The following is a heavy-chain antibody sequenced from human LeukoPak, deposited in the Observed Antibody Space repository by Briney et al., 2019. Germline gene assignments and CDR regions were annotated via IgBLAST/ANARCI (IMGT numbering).Heavy chain of an antibody. CDR3: ARAPIFGVPTFDY. J-gene: IGHJ4*02. CDR2: IYYSGST. CDR1: GGSISSGGYY. V-gene: IGHV4-31*03. D-gene: IGHD3-3*01. Sequence: SQTLSLTCTVSGGSISSGGYYWSWIRQHPGKGLEWIGYIYYSGSTYYNPSLKSRVTISVDTSKNQFSLKLSSVTAADTAVYYCARAPIFGVPTFDYWGQGTLVTVSS.